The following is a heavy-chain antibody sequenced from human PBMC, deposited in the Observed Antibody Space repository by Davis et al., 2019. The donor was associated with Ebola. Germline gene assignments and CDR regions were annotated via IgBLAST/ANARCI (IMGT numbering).Heavy chain of an antibody. Sequence: PSETLSLTCTVSGGSISSYYWSWIRQPPANFLVCIGYIYYSGSTNYNPSLKSRVTISVDTSKNQFSLKLSSVTAADTAVYYCARGGMVYATYYYYGMDVWGQGTTVTVSS. CDR2: IYYSGST. J-gene: IGHJ6*02. CDR1: GGSISSYY. CDR3: ARGGMVYATYYYYGMDV. V-gene: IGHV4-59*01. D-gene: IGHD2-8*01.